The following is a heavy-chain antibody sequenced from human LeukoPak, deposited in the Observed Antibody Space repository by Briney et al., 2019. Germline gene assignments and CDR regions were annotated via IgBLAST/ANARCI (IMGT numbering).Heavy chain of an antibody. CDR3: ARDIATYYDPLYYFDY. Sequence: GRSLRLSCAASGFTFSSYGMPWVRQAPGKGLEWVAAIWYDGSNKYYADSVKGRFTISRDNSKNTLYLQMNSLRAEDTAVYYCARDIATYYDPLYYFDYWGQGTLVTVSS. V-gene: IGHV3-33*01. J-gene: IGHJ4*02. CDR2: IWYDGSNK. D-gene: IGHD3-22*01. CDR1: GFTFSSYG.